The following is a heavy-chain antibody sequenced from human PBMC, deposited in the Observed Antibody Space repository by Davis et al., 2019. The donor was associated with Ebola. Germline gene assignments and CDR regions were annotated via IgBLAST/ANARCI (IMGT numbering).Heavy chain of an antibody. CDR2: ISSSGKT. Sequence: GGSLRPSCSASGFTFSAHTMNWVRQAQGKGLGYVSVISSSGKTYYADTVKGRFTISRDNSKNTLYLQMNSLRVDDTAVYYCAKDLFGDYPNPGRCYAMDVWGQGTTVTVSS. CDR3: AKDLFGDYPNPGRCYAMDV. CDR1: GFTFSAHT. V-gene: IGHV3-64*04. D-gene: IGHD4-17*01. J-gene: IGHJ6*02.